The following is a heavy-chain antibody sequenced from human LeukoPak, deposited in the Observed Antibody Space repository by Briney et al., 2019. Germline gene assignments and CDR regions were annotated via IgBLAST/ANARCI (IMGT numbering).Heavy chain of an antibody. V-gene: IGHV3-9*01. Sequence: QTGGSLRLSCTASGFTFDDFAIHWVRQAPGKGLEWVAGISWNSGIIVYVDSVKGRFTISRDNAKNSLYLQMNSLRAEDTAVYYCARDKEYYDGRGAFDIWGQGTMVTVSS. CDR2: ISWNSGII. CDR3: ARDKEYYDGRGAFDI. CDR1: GFTFDDFA. D-gene: IGHD3-22*01. J-gene: IGHJ3*02.